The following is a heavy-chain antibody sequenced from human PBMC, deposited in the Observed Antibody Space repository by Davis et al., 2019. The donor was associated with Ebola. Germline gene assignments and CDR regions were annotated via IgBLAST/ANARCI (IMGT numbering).Heavy chain of an antibody. Sequence: AASVKVSCKASGYTFTGYYMHWVRQAPGRGLEWMGAFDPEDGEAIYARKFQGRITMTEDTSTDTAYMELSSLRSEDTAVYYCSIGGTTGGFDYWGQGTLVTVSS. CDR3: SIGGTTGGFDY. V-gene: IGHV1-24*01. CDR2: FDPEDGEA. J-gene: IGHJ4*02. CDR1: GYTFTGYY. D-gene: IGHD1-14*01.